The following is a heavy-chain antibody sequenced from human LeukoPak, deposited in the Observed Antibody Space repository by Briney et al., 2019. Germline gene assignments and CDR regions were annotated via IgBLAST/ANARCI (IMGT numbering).Heavy chain of an antibody. CDR2: ISGSGGST. CDR3: AKDEAVGTSSGAFDI. J-gene: IGHJ3*02. CDR1: GFTFSSYA. V-gene: IGHV3-23*01. D-gene: IGHD1-26*01. Sequence: GGSLRLSCAASGFTFSSYAMNWVRQAPGKGLEWVSTISGSGGSTYYTDSVKGRFTISRDSSKNTLYLQMNSLRAEDTAVYYCAKDEAVGTSSGAFDIWGQGTMVTVSS.